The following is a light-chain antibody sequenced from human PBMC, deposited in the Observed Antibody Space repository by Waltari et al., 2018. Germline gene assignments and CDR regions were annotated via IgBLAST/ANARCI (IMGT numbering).Light chain of an antibody. CDR1: SSDVGGYNY. Sequence: QSALAQPASVSGSPGQSITISCTGTSSDVGGYNYVSWYQQHPDKAPRLLVYDVNTRPSGVSDRFSGSKSVHTASLTISGLQAEDEADYFCSSYTSSRTVVFGGGTKLTVL. CDR2: DVN. J-gene: IGLJ3*02. CDR3: SSYTSSRTVV. V-gene: IGLV2-14*03.